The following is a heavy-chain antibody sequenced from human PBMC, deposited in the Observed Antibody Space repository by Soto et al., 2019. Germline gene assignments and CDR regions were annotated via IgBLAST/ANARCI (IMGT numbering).Heavy chain of an antibody. J-gene: IGHJ4*02. CDR3: AKVRPSASSGYHFDY. CDR2: ISFDGSNK. V-gene: IGHV3-30*18. Sequence: QVQLVESGGGVVQPGRSQRLSCAASGFTFSGYGMHWVRQAPGKGLEWVAVISFDGSNKYYADSVKGRFTISRDNSKNTLYLQMNSLRAEDTAVYYCAKVRPSASSGYHFDYWGQGTLVTVSS. D-gene: IGHD3-22*01. CDR1: GFTFSGYG.